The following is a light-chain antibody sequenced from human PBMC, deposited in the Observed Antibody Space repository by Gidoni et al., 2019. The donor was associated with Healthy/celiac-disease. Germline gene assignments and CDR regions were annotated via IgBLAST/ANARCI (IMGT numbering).Light chain of an antibody. V-gene: IGKV1-5*03. Sequence: DIQMTQSPSTLSASVGDRVTITCPANQSISSWLAWYQQKPGKAPKLLIYKASSLESGVPSRFSGSGSGTEFTLTISSLQADDFAAYYCQQYKSYWTFGQGTKVEIK. CDR3: QQYKSYWT. J-gene: IGKJ1*01. CDR2: KAS. CDR1: QSISSW.